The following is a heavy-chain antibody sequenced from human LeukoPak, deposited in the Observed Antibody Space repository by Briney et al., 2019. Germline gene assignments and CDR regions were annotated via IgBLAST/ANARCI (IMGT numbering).Heavy chain of an antibody. V-gene: IGHV4-61*02. CDR2: IFTSGST. D-gene: IGHD3-10*01. CDR3: AREGKITMVRGVIRYYYMNG. J-gene: IGHJ6*03. CDR1: GGSISSGSYY. Sequence: PSQTLSLTCTVSGGSISSGSYYWSWIRQPAGKGLEWIGRIFTSGSTKYNPSLKSRVTISVDTSKNQFSLKLSSVTAADTAVYYCAREGKITMVRGVIRYYYMNGWGKATTVT.